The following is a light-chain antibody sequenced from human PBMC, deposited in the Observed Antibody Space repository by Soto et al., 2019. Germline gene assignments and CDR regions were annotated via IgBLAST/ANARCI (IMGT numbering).Light chain of an antibody. V-gene: IGLV2-14*01. J-gene: IGLJ1*01. CDR1: SSDVGGYNY. CDR3: SSYTSINMYV. CDR2: EVS. Sequence: QSVLAQPASVSGSPGQSITISCTGTSSDVGGYNYVSWYQHHPGKAPKLMIYEVSHRPSGVSSRFSGSKSGNSASLTISGLQAEDEADYYCSSYTSINMYVFGTGTKLTVL.